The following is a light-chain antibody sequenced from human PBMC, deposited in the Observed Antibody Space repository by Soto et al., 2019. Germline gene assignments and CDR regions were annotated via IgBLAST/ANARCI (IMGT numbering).Light chain of an antibody. J-gene: IGKJ1*01. V-gene: IGKV1-9*01. CDR3: QELNSYPRT. CDR2: GAS. CDR1: QSIKNW. Sequence: DIQMTQSPSTLSASVGDRVTITCRASQSIKNWLAWYQQKPGKAPKNLIYGASTLQSGVPSRFSGGGSGTEFTLTISSLQPEDFATYYCQELNSYPRTFGQGTKVDIK.